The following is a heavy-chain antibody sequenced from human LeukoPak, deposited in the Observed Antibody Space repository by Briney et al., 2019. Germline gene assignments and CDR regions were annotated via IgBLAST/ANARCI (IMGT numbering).Heavy chain of an antibody. V-gene: IGHV4-4*02. CDR1: GGSISSSNW. D-gene: IGHD6-19*01. CDR3: ARDLGGGWHGADAFGI. CDR2: IYHSGST. J-gene: IGHJ3*02. Sequence: SETLSLTCAVSGGSISSSNWWSWVRQPPGKGLEWIGEIYHSGSTNYNPSLKSRVTISVDKSKNHFSLKLSSVTAADTAVYYCARDLGGGWHGADAFGIWGRGTMVTVSS.